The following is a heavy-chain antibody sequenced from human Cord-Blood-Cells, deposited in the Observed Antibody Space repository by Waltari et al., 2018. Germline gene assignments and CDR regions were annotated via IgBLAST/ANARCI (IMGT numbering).Heavy chain of an antibody. CDR3: ARVGDYDSSGYYAFDI. CDR2: INPSGGST. D-gene: IGHD3-22*01. Sequence: QVQLVQSGAEVKKPGASVKVSCKASGSTFTSYYMHWVRQPPGQGLEWMGIINPSGGSTSYAQKFQGRVTMTRDTSTSTVYMELSSLRSEDTAVYYCARVGDYDSSGYYAFDIWGQGTMVTVSS. J-gene: IGHJ3*02. V-gene: IGHV1-46*01. CDR1: GSTFTSYY.